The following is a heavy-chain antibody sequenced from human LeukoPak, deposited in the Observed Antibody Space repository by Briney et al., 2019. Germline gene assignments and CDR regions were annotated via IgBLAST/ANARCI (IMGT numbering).Heavy chain of an antibody. V-gene: IGHV4-38-2*02. CDR2: LYEGETT. Sequence: SETLSLTCTVSGYSITSGHYWGWIRQPPGKGLEWIGSLYEGETTYYNPSLKTRLTISLGTSKNQFSLRLSSVTAADTAVYYCGSNWSDFDYWGQGILVTVSS. CDR3: GSNWSDFDY. CDR1: GYSITSGHY. D-gene: IGHD1-1*01. J-gene: IGHJ4*02.